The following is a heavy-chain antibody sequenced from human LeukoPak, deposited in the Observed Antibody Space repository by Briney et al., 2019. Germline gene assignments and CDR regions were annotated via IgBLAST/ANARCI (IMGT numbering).Heavy chain of an antibody. CDR3: ASIGYIYGHNYYYMDV. J-gene: IGHJ6*03. V-gene: IGHV4-38-2*02. CDR2: IYHDGRI. D-gene: IGHD5-18*01. Sequence: KPSETLSLTCTVSGYSITNGYYWGWIRQPPGKGLEWIGSIYHDGRIDYNPSLKSRVTISRDTSNDQFSLKLSSVTAADTAMYYCASIGYIYGHNYYYMDVWGKGTTVTISS. CDR1: GYSITNGYY.